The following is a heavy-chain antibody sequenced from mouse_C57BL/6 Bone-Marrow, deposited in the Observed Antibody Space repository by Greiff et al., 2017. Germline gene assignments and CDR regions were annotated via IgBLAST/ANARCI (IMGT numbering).Heavy chain of an antibody. V-gene: IGHV1-80*01. Sequence: VQLQESGAELVKPGASVKISCKASGYAFSSYWMNWVKQRPGKGLEWIGQIYPGDGDTNYNGKFKGKATLTADKSSSTAYMPLSSLTSEDSAVYFCARSHYDWFAYWGQGTLVTVSA. CDR2: IYPGDGDT. J-gene: IGHJ3*01. CDR1: GYAFSSYW. D-gene: IGHD2-4*01. CDR3: ARSHYDWFAY.